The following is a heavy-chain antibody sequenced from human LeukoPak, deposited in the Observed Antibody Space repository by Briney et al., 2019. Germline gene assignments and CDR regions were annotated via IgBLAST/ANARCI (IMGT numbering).Heavy chain of an antibody. Sequence: ASVKVSCKASGYTFTSYYMHWVRQAPGQGLEWMGIINPSGGSTSYAQKFQGRVTMTWDTSTSTVYMELSSLRSEDTAVYYCARAGDYGGKPDAFDIWGQGTMVTVSS. CDR3: ARAGDYGGKPDAFDI. D-gene: IGHD4-23*01. CDR2: INPSGGST. J-gene: IGHJ3*02. CDR1: GYTFTSYY. V-gene: IGHV1-46*01.